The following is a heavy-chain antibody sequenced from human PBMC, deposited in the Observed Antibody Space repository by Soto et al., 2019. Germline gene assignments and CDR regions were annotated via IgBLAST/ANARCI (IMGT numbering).Heavy chain of an antibody. D-gene: IGHD6-19*01. V-gene: IGHV3-23*01. J-gene: IGHJ4*02. Sequence: EVQLLESGGGLVQPGGSLRLSCAASGFTFSSYAMSWVRQAPGKGLEWVSAISGSGGSTYYADSVKGRFTISRDNSKNKPYLQMNSLRAGDTAVYYCAKEGEHSSGWANFDYWGQGTLVTVSS. CDR3: AKEGEHSSGWANFDY. CDR2: ISGSGGST. CDR1: GFTFSSYA.